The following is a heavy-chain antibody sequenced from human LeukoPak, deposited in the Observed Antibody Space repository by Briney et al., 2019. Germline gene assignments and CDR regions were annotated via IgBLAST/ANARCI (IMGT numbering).Heavy chain of an antibody. CDR2: ISGTGGRT. CDR1: GFTFSSYA. J-gene: IGHJ4*02. CDR3: AKVPRYNWNYYYFDY. D-gene: IGHD1-7*01. V-gene: IGHV3-23*01. Sequence: PGGSLRLSCAASGFTFSSYAMSWVRQAPGKGLEWVSAISGTGGRTYYADSVKGRFTISRDNSKNTLYLQMNSLRAEDTAVYYCAKVPRYNWNYYYFDYWGQGTLVTVSS.